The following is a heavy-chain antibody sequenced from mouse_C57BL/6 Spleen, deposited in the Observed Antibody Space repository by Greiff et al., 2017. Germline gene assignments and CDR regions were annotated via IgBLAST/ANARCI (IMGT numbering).Heavy chain of an antibody. V-gene: IGHV5-16*01. CDR3: ARGGNAMDY. CDR2: INYDGSST. J-gene: IGHJ4*01. Sequence: EVKLMESEGGLVQPGSSMKLSCTASGFTFSDYYMAWVRQVPEKGLEWVANINYDGSSTYYLDSLKSRFIISRANSKNILYLQMSSLKSEDTATYYGARGGNAMDYWGQGTSVTVSS. CDR1: GFTFSDYY.